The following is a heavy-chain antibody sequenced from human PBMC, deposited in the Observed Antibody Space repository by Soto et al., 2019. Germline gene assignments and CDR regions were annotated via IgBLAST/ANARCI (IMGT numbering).Heavy chain of an antibody. J-gene: IGHJ4*02. V-gene: IGHV4-34*01. D-gene: IGHD2-2*01. Sequence: ETLSLTCAVSVGSFSGYYWSWVRQTPGKGLEWIGDINHTGGSNYNPSLKSRVMISVDTAKTQFSLNVTSVTAADTAVYYCAREVGYYSATRRNLYFDYWGPGTLVTVSS. CDR1: VGSFSGYY. CDR3: AREVGYYSATRRNLYFDY. CDR2: INHTGGS.